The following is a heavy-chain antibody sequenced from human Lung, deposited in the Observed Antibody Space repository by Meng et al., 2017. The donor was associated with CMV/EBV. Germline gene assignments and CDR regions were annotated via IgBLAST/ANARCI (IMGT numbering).Heavy chain of an antibody. CDR3: ASLPKMGIATTGPH. CDR2: IYYSGNT. D-gene: IGHD6-13*01. Sequence: SXTXSLXCTVSGGSISSSSYYWGWIRQPPGQGLEWIGSIYYSGNTYYKPSLQSRVTITADTSKSQFSLELSSVTAADTAVYYCASLPKMGIATTGPHWGQGTXVTVSS. CDR1: GGSISSSSYY. V-gene: IGHV4-39*07. J-gene: IGHJ4*02.